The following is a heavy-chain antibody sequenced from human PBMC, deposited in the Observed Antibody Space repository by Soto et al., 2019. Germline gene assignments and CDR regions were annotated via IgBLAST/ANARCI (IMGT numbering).Heavy chain of an antibody. Sequence: QVQLQESGPGLVKPSQTLSLTCTVSGGSISSGDYYWSWIRQPPGKGLEWIGYIYYSGSTYYNPSLKSRVTISVDTSKNQFSLKLSSVTAADTAVYYCARVYCSGGSCYSPFVDYWGQGTLVTVSP. V-gene: IGHV4-30-4*01. CDR3: ARVYCSGGSCYSPFVDY. CDR1: GGSISSGDYY. D-gene: IGHD2-15*01. CDR2: IYYSGST. J-gene: IGHJ4*02.